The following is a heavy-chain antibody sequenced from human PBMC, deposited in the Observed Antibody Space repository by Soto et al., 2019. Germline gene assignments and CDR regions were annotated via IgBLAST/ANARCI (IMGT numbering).Heavy chain of an antibody. CDR1: GGSISSSSYY. D-gene: IGHD6-19*01. V-gene: IGHV4-39*01. CDR3: ARQGSGWLIDY. CDR2: IYYSGST. J-gene: IGHJ4*02. Sequence: SETLSLTCTVSGGSISSSSYYWGWIRQPPGKGLEWIGSIYYSGSTYYNPSLKSRVTISVDTSKNQFSLKLSSVTAADTAVYYCARQGSGWLIDYWGQGTLVTVSS.